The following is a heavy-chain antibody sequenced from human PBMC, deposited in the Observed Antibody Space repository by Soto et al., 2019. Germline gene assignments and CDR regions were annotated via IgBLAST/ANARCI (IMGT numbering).Heavy chain of an antibody. CDR3: ANEGSSSSGGYYYYGMDV. J-gene: IGHJ6*02. V-gene: IGHV3-23*01. CDR2: ISGSGGST. D-gene: IGHD6-6*01. Sequence: EVQLLESGGGLVQPGGSLRLSCAASGFTFSSYAMSWVRQAPGKGLELVSAISGSGGSTYYADSVKGRFTISRDNSKNALYLQMNTPRADGTAVYYCANEGSSSSGGYYYYGMDVWCQGTRVSVSS. CDR1: GFTFSSYA.